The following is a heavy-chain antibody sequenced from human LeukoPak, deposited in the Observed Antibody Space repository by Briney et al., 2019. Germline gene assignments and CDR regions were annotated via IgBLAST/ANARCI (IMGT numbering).Heavy chain of an antibody. CDR1: GFTFSSYA. V-gene: IGHV3-23*01. Sequence: GGSLRLSCAASGFTFSSYAMSWVRQAPGKGLGWVSAISGSGGSTYYADSVRGRFTIYRDNSKNTLYLQMDSLRVEDTAVYYCARGHSRGPGSGHSDLWGRGTLVTVSS. CDR3: ARGHSRGPGSGHSDL. CDR2: ISGSGGST. J-gene: IGHJ2*01. D-gene: IGHD6-13*01.